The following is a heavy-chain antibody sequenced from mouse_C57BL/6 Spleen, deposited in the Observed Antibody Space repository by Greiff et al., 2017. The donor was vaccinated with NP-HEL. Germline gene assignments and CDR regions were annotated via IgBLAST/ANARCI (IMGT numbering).Heavy chain of an antibody. CDR2: IWSGGST. D-gene: IGHD3-2*02. J-gene: IGHJ4*01. CDR1: GFSLTSYG. CDR3: ARGSLSQLRLRAMDY. V-gene: IGHV2-2*01. Sequence: VHLVESEPGLVQPSQSLSITCTVSGFSLTSYGVHWVRQSPGKGLEWLGVIWSGGSTDYNAAFISRLSISKDNSKSQVFFKMNSLQADDTAIYYCARGSLSQLRLRAMDYWGQGTSVTVSS.